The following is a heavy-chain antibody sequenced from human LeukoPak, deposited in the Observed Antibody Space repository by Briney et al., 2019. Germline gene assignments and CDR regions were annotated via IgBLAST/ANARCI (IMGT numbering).Heavy chain of an antibody. D-gene: IGHD2-2*02. CDR1: GGSISSSSYY. J-gene: IGHJ2*01. V-gene: IGHV4-39*01. CDR2: IYYSGST. CDR3: AGSALDRYCSSPSCYSFDWYFDL. Sequence: SETLSLTCTVSGGSISSSSYYWGWIRQPPGKGLEWIGSIYYSGSTYYNPSLKSRVTISVDTSKNQFSLKLSSVTAADTAVYYCAGSALDRYCSSPSCYSFDWYFDLWGRGTLVTVSS.